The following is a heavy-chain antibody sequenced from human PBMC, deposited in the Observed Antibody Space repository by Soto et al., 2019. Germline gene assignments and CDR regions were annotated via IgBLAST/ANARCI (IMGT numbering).Heavy chain of an antibody. CDR1: GFTFSSYS. V-gene: IGHV3-21*01. J-gene: IGHJ3*02. CDR3: ATYYYDSGTHDAFDI. D-gene: IGHD3-10*01. CDR2: ISSSSSYI. Sequence: PGGSLSHSCTASGFTFSSYSMNWVPPAPGKGLEWVSSISSSSSYIYYADSVKGRFTISRDNDKNSLYLQMNSLRAEDTAVYYCATYYYDSGTHDAFDIWGQGTMVTVSS.